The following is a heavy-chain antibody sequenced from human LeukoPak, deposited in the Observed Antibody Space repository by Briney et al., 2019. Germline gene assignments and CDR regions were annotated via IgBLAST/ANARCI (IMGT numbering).Heavy chain of an antibody. J-gene: IGHJ6*02. D-gene: IGHD2-15*01. CDR2: INHSGST. CDR3: ARDIALGRYYGMDV. CDR1: GGSFNGYY. V-gene: IGHV4-34*01. Sequence: SETLSLTCAVYGGSFNGYYWSWIRQPPGKGLEWIGEINHSGSTNYNPSLKSRVTISVDTSKNQFSLKLSSVTAADTAVYYCARDIALGRYYGMDVWGQGTTVTVSS.